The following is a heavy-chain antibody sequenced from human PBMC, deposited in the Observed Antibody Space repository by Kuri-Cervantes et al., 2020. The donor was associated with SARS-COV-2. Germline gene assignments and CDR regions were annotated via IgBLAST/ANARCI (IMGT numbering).Heavy chain of an antibody. Sequence: GESLKISCAASGFTFSDYYMSWIRQAPGKGLEWVSYISSSSSTIYYADSVKGRFTISRDNAKNSLYLQMNSLRAEDTAVYYCARGGAQYYDFWSGAEDLFDYWGQGTLVTVSS. CDR2: ISSSSSTI. V-gene: IGHV3-11*04. D-gene: IGHD3-3*01. J-gene: IGHJ4*02. CDR1: GFTFSDYY. CDR3: ARGGAQYYDFWSGAEDLFDY.